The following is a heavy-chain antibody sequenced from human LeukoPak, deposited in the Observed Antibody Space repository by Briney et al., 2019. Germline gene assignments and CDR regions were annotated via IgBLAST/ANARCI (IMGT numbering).Heavy chain of an antibody. CDR2: IYSGGST. J-gene: IGHJ4*02. CDR1: GFTFSSNY. V-gene: IGHV3-53*01. CDR3: ARWDLAYCGGDCYGGLDY. Sequence: GGSLRLSCAASGFTFSSNYMSWVRQAPGKGLEWVSVIYSGGSTYYADSVKGRFTISRDNSKNTLYLQMNSLRAEDTAVYYCARWDLAYCGGDCYGGLDYWGQGTLVTVSS. D-gene: IGHD2-21*01.